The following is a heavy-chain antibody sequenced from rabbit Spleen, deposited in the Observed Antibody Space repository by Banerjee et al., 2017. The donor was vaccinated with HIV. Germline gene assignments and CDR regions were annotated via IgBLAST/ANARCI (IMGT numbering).Heavy chain of an antibody. CDR2: IYAGSGST. Sequence: QEQLEESGGDLVKPEGSLTLTCTASGFTLSSYYMCWVRQAPGKGLEWIACIYAGSGSTWYASWVNGRFTISKTSSTTVTLQMTSLTAADTATYFCARTWDANSDYWDLWGQGTLVTVS. J-gene: IGHJ4*01. CDR1: GFTLSSYY. V-gene: IGHV1S45*01. D-gene: IGHD1-1*01. CDR3: ARTWDANSDYWDL.